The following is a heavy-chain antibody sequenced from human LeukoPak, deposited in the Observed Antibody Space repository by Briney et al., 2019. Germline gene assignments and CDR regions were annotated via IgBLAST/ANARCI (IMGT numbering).Heavy chain of an antibody. J-gene: IGHJ4*02. Sequence: GRSLRLSCAASRFTFSNYAMHWVRQAPGKGLEWVAVISYDRSNKYYADSVKGRFTISRDNSKNTLYLQMDSLRAEDTAVYYCARGYCSGGICYFDYWGQGTLVTVSS. CDR3: ARGYCSGGICYFDY. D-gene: IGHD2-15*01. V-gene: IGHV3-30-3*01. CDR1: RFTFSNYA. CDR2: ISYDRSNK.